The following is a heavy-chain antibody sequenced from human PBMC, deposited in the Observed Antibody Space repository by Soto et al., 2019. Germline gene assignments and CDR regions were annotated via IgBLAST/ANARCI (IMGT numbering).Heavy chain of an antibody. V-gene: IGHV3-48*03. Sequence: PXVSLRLSCAASGFTFSGYQMNWVRQGPGKGLEWVSYISSTGNTIYYADSVKGRFTISRDNAKNSLYLQMRSLSAGDTALYYRARYLGVHDAFDIWGQGTMVTVSS. J-gene: IGHJ3*02. CDR2: ISSTGNTI. D-gene: IGHD3-3*01. CDR3: ARYLGVHDAFDI. CDR1: GFTFSGYQ.